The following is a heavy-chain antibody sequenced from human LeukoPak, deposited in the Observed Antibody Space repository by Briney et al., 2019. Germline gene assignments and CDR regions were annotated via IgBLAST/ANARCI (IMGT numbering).Heavy chain of an antibody. D-gene: IGHD6-6*01. J-gene: IGHJ6*03. V-gene: IGHV1-69*01. CDR2: IIPTFRTA. Sequence: SVKVACKVYGGTFRSYAISWVRQGPGQGIEWMGGIIPTFRTANYAQKFQGRVTITADESTSTAYMELSSLRSEDTAVYYCARDVWIAARFRYYYYMDVWGKGTTVTVSS. CDR1: GGTFRSYA. CDR3: ARDVWIAARFRYYYYMDV.